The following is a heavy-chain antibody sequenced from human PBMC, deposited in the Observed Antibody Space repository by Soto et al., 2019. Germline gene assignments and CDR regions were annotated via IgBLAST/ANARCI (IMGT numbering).Heavy chain of an antibody. D-gene: IGHD3-3*01. CDR2: IWYDGSNK. CDR3: ACLGSGFTPVTLYGMDV. Sequence: QVQLVESGGGVVQPGRSLRLSCAASGFTFSSYGMHWVRQAPGKGLEWVAVIWYDGSNKYYADSVKGRFTISRDNSKNTLYLQMNSLRAEDTAVYYCACLGSGFTPVTLYGMDVWGQGTTVTVSS. CDR1: GFTFSSYG. J-gene: IGHJ6*02. V-gene: IGHV3-33*01.